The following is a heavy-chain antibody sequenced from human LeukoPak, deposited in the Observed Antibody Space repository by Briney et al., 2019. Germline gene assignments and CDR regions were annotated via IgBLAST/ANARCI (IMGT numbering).Heavy chain of an antibody. CDR3: ARPGGRLAHSPFDY. D-gene: IGHD6-19*01. Sequence: PSETLSLTCTFSGGSFSSGTFYWAWIRQPPGKGLEWIGSIHFSGGTYYNPSLKSRVTISVDTSKNQFSLKVTSVTAADTAVYYCARPGGRLAHSPFDYWGQGTLVTVSS. CDR2: IHFSGGT. V-gene: IGHV4-39*01. CDR1: GGSFSSGTFY. J-gene: IGHJ4*02.